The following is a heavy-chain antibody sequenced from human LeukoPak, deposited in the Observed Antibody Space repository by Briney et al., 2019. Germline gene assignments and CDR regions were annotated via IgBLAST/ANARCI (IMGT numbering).Heavy chain of an antibody. J-gene: IGHJ4*02. CDR1: GFTFSSYA. CDR3: VKVGSGWPGYYFDY. V-gene: IGHV3-64*02. CDR2: ISSNGGTT. Sequence: GGSLRLSCAASGFTFSSYAMHWVRLSPGKGLEYVSGISSNGGTTSYADSVQGRFTISRDNSKNTLYLQMGSLRGEDMAVYYCVKVGSGWPGYYFDYWGQGTLVTVSS. D-gene: IGHD6-19*01.